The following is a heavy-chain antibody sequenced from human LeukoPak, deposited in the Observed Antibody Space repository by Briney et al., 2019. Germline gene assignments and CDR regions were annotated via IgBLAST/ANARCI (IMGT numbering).Heavy chain of an antibody. CDR3: ARGSGWYLFGDY. CDR2: ISAYNGNT. V-gene: IGHV1-18*04. CDR1: GYTFTGYY. Sequence: ASVKVSCKASGYTFTGYYMHWVRQAPGQGLEWMGWISAYNGNTNYAQKLQGRVTMTTDTSTSTAYMELRSLRSDDTAVYYCARGSGWYLFGDYWGQGTLVTVSS. D-gene: IGHD6-19*01. J-gene: IGHJ4*02.